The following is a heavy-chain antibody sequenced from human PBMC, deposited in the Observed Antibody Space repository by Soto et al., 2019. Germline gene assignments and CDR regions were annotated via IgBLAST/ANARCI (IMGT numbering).Heavy chain of an antibody. D-gene: IGHD4-17*01. CDR2: ISYDGSNK. V-gene: IGHV3-30*18. CDR1: GFTFSSYG. CDR3: AKDKVFETTVTTTYYYYYGMDV. J-gene: IGHJ6*02. Sequence: GGSLRLSCAASGFTFSSYGMHWVRQAPGKGLEWVAVISYDGSNKYYADSVKGRFTISRDNSKNTLYLQMNSLRAEDTAVYYCAKDKVFETTVTTTYYYYYGMDVWGQGTTVTVSS.